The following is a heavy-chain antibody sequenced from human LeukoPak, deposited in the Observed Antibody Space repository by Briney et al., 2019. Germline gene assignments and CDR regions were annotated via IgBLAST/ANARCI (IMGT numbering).Heavy chain of an antibody. D-gene: IGHD1-26*01. CDR1: GFTFSSYA. Sequence: GGSLRLSCAASGFTFSSYAMSWVRQAPGKGLEWVSAISGSGGRTYHADSVKGRFTISRDNSKNTLYLQMNSLRAEDTAVYYCAKGGESYRTGLDYWDQGTLVTVSS. J-gene: IGHJ4*02. CDR3: AKGGESYRTGLDY. CDR2: ISGSGGRT. V-gene: IGHV3-23*01.